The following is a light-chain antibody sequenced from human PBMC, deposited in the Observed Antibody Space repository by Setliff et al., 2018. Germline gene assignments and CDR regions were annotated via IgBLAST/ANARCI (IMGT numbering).Light chain of an antibody. Sequence: VLTQPRSVSGSPGQSVTISCTGTSSDVGAYNYVSWYQQHPGKAPKLMIYDVTKWPSGVPDRFSGSKSGNTASLTISGLQAEDEADYYCSSYADSYTLVFGGGTKVTVL. CDR1: SSDVGAYNY. V-gene: IGLV2-11*01. CDR2: DVT. J-gene: IGLJ2*01. CDR3: SSYADSYTLV.